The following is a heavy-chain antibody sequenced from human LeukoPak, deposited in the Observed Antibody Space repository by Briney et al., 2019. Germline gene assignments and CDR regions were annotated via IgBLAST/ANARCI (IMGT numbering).Heavy chain of an antibody. CDR1: QFNFNNYG. CDR3: AKDFLTQYYYGSGSYFY. J-gene: IGHJ4*02. Sequence: GGSLRLSCATSQFNFNNYGMTWVRQAPGKGLEWVSSITGSGGSTQYADSVQGRFTISRDNSKNTLYLQMNSLRAEDTAVYYCAKDFLTQYYYGSGSYFYWGQGTLVTVSS. D-gene: IGHD3-10*01. V-gene: IGHV3-23*01. CDR2: ITGSGGST.